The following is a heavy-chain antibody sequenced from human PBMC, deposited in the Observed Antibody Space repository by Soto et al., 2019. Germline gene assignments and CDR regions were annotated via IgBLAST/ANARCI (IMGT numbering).Heavy chain of an antibody. J-gene: IGHJ4*02. CDR1: GYTFTGFH. V-gene: IGHV1-46*01. CDR2: FNPSTGAT. Sequence: ASVKVSCKASGYTFTGFHIHWFRQAPGQGLQWMGVFNPSTGATEYVQKFQGRVTLTSDTPTSTVYMELSSLRSDDTATYYCARIQGYFDWLLINYWGQGTLVTVSS. D-gene: IGHD3-9*01. CDR3: ARIQGYFDWLLINY.